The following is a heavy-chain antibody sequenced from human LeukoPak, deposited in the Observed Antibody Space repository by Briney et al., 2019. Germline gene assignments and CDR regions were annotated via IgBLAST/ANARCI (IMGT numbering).Heavy chain of an antibody. D-gene: IGHD6-19*01. J-gene: IGHJ4*01. CDR3: AKGIYSSGWSYFDY. CDR1: GFTFSNSA. Sequence: QPGGSLRLSCAASGFTFSNSAMSWVRQAPGKRLELGSTLSGSGITTYYAYSVKGRFTISRDNSKNTLYLQMNSLRAEDTAVYYCAKGIYSSGWSYFDYWGHGTLVTVSS. CDR2: LSGSGITT. V-gene: IGHV3-23*01.